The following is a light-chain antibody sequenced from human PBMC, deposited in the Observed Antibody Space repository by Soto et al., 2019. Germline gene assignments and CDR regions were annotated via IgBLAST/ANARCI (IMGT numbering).Light chain of an antibody. J-gene: IGLJ2*01. CDR1: GSNIGAGYD. CDR2: DTT. V-gene: IGLV1-40*03. Sequence: QAVVTQPPSVSGAPGQSVTISCIGSGSNIGAGYDVHWYQQLPGVAPKLLIFDTTNRPSGVPGRFSGSKSGASAFLAITGLLPEDEADFFCQSFDTNLNAVVFGGGTKVTVL. CDR3: QSFDTNLNAVV.